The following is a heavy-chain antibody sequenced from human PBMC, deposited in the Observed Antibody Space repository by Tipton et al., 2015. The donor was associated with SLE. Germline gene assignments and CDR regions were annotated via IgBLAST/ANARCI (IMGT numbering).Heavy chain of an antibody. CDR3: ARLNDATAIASFDY. CDR1: GGSVSSGTDY. Sequence: TLSLTCSVFGGSVSSGTDYWSWIRQHPGKGLEWIGYVYYTGTTYYNPSLKSRVAISVDTSKNQFSLTLSSVTAADTAVYYCARLNDATAIASFDYWGQGNLVTVSS. D-gene: IGHD2-21*02. CDR2: VYYTGTT. J-gene: IGHJ4*02. V-gene: IGHV4-31*03.